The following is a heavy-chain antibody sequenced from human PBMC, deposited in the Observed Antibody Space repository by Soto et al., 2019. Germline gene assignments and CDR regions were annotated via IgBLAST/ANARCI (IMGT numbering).Heavy chain of an antibody. Sequence: ASVKVSCKASGHTFTSYYMHWVRQAPGQGLDWMGIINPSGGSTSYAQKFQGRVTMTRDTSTSTVYMELSSLRSEDTAVYYCARASRPYYYDSSGYYYINDWGQGTLVTVSS. CDR3: ARASRPYYYDSSGYYYIND. D-gene: IGHD3-22*01. CDR1: GHTFTSYY. V-gene: IGHV1-46*01. CDR2: INPSGGST. J-gene: IGHJ4*02.